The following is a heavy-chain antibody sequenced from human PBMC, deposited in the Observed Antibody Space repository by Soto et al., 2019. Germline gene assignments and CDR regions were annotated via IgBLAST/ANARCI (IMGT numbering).Heavy chain of an antibody. J-gene: IGHJ6*02. CDR3: AREQGWLLHYYYYYGMDV. D-gene: IGHD3-22*01. V-gene: IGHV1-69*06. Sequence: SVKVSCKASGGTFSSYAISWVRQAPGQGLEWMGGIIPIFGTANYAQKFQGRVTITADKSTSTAYMELSSLRSEDTAVYYCAREQGWLLHYYYYYGMDVWGQGTTVTVSS. CDR1: GGTFSSYA. CDR2: IIPIFGTA.